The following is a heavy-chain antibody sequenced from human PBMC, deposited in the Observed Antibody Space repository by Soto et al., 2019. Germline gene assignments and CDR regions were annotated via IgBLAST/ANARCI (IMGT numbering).Heavy chain of an antibody. D-gene: IGHD1-1*01. Sequence: SVKVSCKASGGTFSSYAISWVRQAPGQGLEWMGGIIPIFGTANYAQKFQGRVTITADECTSTAYTELNSLRAEDTAMYFCARSRYNGTYSGRFLEYWGQGSMVTVSS. J-gene: IGHJ4*02. CDR2: IIPIFGTA. V-gene: IGHV1-69*13. CDR1: GGTFSSYA. CDR3: ARSRYNGTYSGRFLEY.